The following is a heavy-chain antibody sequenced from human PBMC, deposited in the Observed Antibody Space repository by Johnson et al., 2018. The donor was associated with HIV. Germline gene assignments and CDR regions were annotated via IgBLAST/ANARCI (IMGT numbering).Heavy chain of an antibody. D-gene: IGHD6-6*01. CDR2: IRFDGSNK. V-gene: IGHV3-30*04. CDR1: TFRNCA. J-gene: IGHJ3*02. Sequence: QVQLVESGGGWIQPGGVPETLLCSLTFRNCAFQWVRQAPVKGMEWVGFIRFDGSNKYYADSVKGRFTISRDNSKNTLYLQMNSLRAEYTAVYYCARGGSIAARREAFDIWGQGTMVTVSS. CDR3: ARGGSIAARREAFDI.